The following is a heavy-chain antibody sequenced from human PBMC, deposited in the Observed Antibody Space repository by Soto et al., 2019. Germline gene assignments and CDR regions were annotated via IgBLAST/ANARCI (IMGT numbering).Heavy chain of an antibody. D-gene: IGHD6-19*01. CDR1: GFTFSSYA. CDR3: AKVLRPDFLEREPGYSSGWYVGY. Sequence: EVQLLESGGGLVQPGGSLRLSCAASGFTFSSYAMSWVRQAPGKGLEWVSAISGSGGSTYYADSVKGRFTISGDNSKNTPYLKMNRLGAEDTAVYYCAKVLRPDFLEREPGYSSGWYVGYWGQGTLVTVSS. J-gene: IGHJ4*02. V-gene: IGHV3-23*01. CDR2: ISGSGGST.